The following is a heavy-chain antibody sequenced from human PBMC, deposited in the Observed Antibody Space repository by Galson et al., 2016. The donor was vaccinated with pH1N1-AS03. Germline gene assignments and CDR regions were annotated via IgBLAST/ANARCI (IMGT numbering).Heavy chain of an antibody. V-gene: IGHV3-30*18. D-gene: IGHD2/OR15-2a*01. Sequence: SLRLSCAASGFTFNRHAMHWVRQAPGKGLEWVAIMSYDGSTKYYTDSVRDRFTISRDNSKKTLYLHMSSLRAEDTAVYYCAKDLHFYDSYYLHYWGRGTLVIVSS. CDR1: GFTFNRHA. CDR3: AKDLHFYDSYYLHY. CDR2: MSYDGSTK. J-gene: IGHJ4*02.